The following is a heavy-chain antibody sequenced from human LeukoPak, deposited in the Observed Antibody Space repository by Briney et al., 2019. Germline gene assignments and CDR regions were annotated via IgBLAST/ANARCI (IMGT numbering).Heavy chain of an antibody. J-gene: IGHJ4*02. V-gene: IGHV1-69*06. D-gene: IGHD2-15*01. Sequence: ASVKVSCKASGGTFSSYAISWVRQAPGQGLEWMGGIIPIFGTANYAQKFQGRVTITADKSTSTAYMELSSLRSEDTAVYYCARGRGYCSGGSCYPKTDLDYWGQGTLVTVSS. CDR1: GGTFSSYA. CDR2: IIPIFGTA. CDR3: ARGRGYCSGGSCYPKTDLDY.